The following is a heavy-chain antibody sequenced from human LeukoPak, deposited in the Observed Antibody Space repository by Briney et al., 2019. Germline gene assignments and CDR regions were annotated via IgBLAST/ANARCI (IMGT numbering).Heavy chain of an antibody. D-gene: IGHD6-19*01. V-gene: IGHV1-2*02. CDR2: INPNSGGT. CDR1: GYTFTVCY. CDR3: ARGRSGWYFIDY. J-gene: IGHJ4*02. Sequence: VASVKVSCKASGYTFTVCYMHWVRQAPGHWLEWIVRINPNSGGTTYAQKFQRMVTMIRDTFISTVYMELSRLRSDDTAVYYCARGRSGWYFIDYWGQGTLVTVSS.